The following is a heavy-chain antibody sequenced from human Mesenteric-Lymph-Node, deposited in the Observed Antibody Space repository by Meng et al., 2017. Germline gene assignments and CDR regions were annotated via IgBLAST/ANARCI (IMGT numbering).Heavy chain of an antibody. D-gene: IGHD3-22*01. J-gene: IGHJ4*02. CDR3: ARDLYYYDSSGYFAY. CDR1: GFTFSSYS. Sequence: GESLKISCAASGFTFSSYSMNWVRQAPGKGLEWVSAISGSGGSTYYADSVKGRFTISRDNSKNTLYLQMNSLRAEDTAVYYCARDLYYYDSSGYFAYWGQGTLVTVSS. CDR2: ISGSGGST. V-gene: IGHV3-23*01.